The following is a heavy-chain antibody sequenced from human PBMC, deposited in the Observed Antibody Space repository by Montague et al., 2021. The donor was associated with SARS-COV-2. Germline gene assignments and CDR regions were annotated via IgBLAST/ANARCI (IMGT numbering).Heavy chain of an antibody. Sequence: SETLSLTCTVSGSSISSETHYWGWIRQPPGKGLEWIGSIFYSGSTYYNSSLKSRVSISVDTSKNQFSLRLRSVTAADTAVYYCASQPIPVTGSGEFDYWGPGTPVTVSS. J-gene: IGHJ4*02. CDR2: IFYSGST. D-gene: IGHD6-19*01. CDR3: ASQPIPVTGSGEFDY. V-gene: IGHV4-39*01. CDR1: GSSISSETHY.